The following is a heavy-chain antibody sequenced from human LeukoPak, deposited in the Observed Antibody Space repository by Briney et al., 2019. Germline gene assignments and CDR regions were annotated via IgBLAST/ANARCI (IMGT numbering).Heavy chain of an antibody. CDR1: GFTFSSYA. Sequence: PGGPLRLSCAASGFTFSSYAMSWVRQAPGKGLEWVSAISGSGGSTYYADSVKGRFTISRDNSKNTLYLQMNSLRAEDTAVYYCAKARYCSGGSCYFDYWGRGALVTVSS. D-gene: IGHD2-15*01. J-gene: IGHJ4*02. V-gene: IGHV3-23*01. CDR3: AKARYCSGGSCYFDY. CDR2: ISGSGGST.